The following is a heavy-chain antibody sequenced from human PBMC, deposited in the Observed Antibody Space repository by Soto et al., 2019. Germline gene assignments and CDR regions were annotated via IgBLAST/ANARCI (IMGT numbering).Heavy chain of an antibody. D-gene: IGHD5-18*01. CDR1: GFTFSSYA. CDR3: AKTGTAMVLDYCGMDV. J-gene: IGHJ6*02. CDR2: ISGSGGST. Sequence: GGSLRLSCAASGFTFSSYAMSWVRQAPGKGLEWVSAISGSGGSTYYADSVKGRFTISRDNSKNTLYLQMNSLRAEDTAVYYCAKTGTAMVLDYCGMDVWGQGTTVTVSS. V-gene: IGHV3-23*01.